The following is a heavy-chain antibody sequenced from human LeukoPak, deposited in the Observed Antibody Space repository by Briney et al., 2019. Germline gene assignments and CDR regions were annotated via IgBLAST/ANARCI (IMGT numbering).Heavy chain of an antibody. CDR3: ARDPVLRYFDPSS. J-gene: IGHJ5*02. CDR1: GGSISSGSYY. V-gene: IGHV4-61*02. Sequence: PSQTLSLTCTVSGGSISSGSYYWSWIRQPAGKGLEWIGRIYTSGGTNYNPSLKSRVTISVDTSKNQFSLKLSSVTAADTAVYYCARDPVLRYFDPSSWGQGTLVTVSS. D-gene: IGHD3-9*01. CDR2: IYTSGGT.